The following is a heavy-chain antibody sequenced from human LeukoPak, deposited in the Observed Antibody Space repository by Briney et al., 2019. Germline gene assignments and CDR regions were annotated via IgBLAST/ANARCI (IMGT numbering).Heavy chain of an antibody. V-gene: IGHV3-48*02. CDR1: GITFSGYS. CDR2: MTTSGNTI. Sequence: PGGSLRLSCVVSGITFSGYSMIWVRQAPGKGLEWLSFMTTSGNTIFYAESVKDRFTISRDNAKKSLYLQMNSLRDEDTAVYYCVRENYGIFDYWGQGTLVTVSS. D-gene: IGHD4-17*01. CDR3: VRENYGIFDY. J-gene: IGHJ4*02.